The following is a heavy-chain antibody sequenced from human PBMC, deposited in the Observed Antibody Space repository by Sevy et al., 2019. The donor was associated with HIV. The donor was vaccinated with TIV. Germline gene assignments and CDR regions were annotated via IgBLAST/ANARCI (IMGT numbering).Heavy chain of an antibody. V-gene: IGHV3-48*02. CDR1: GFRFRDYR. Sequence: GSLRLSCAASGFRFRDYRMNWVRQAPGKGLEWVSYITSSSNTINYADSVKGRFTISRDNGRNSLYLQINSLRHEDTAVYYCARDRGRGEVALDLWGHGTLVTVSS. D-gene: IGHD3-10*01. CDR3: ARDRGRGEVALDL. J-gene: IGHJ5*02. CDR2: ITSSSNTI.